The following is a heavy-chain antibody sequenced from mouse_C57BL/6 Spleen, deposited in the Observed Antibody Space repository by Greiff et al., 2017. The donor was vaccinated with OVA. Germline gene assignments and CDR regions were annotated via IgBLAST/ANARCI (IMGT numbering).Heavy chain of an antibody. Sequence: EVQLVESGGGLVKPGGSLKLSCAASGFTFSSYAMSWVRQTPEKRLEWVATISDGGSYTYYPDNVKGRFTISRDNAKNNLYLPVSHLTSEDTAVYYCAGGCYGSRSDFDYWGQGTTLTVSS. CDR2: ISDGGSYT. CDR3: AGGCYGSRSDFDY. J-gene: IGHJ2*01. D-gene: IGHD1-1*01. CDR1: GFTFSSYA. V-gene: IGHV5-4*01.